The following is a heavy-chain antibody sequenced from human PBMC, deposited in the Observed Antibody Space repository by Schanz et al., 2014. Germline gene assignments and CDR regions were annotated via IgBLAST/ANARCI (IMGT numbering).Heavy chain of an antibody. Sequence: QVQLVQSGAEVKKPGASVKLSCKASNYIFTKYYIHCVRQAPGQGLEWMGLINPYDDTNDYAKKFQSRLTMTRDTSTTTVCMELSSLRADDTAMYYCVTEKRMESGTWAKAFDIWGQGTWVTVSS. V-gene: IGHV1-46*01. D-gene: IGHD3-3*01. CDR3: VTEKRMESGTWAKAFDI. J-gene: IGHJ3*02. CDR1: NYIFTKYY. CDR2: INPYDDTN.